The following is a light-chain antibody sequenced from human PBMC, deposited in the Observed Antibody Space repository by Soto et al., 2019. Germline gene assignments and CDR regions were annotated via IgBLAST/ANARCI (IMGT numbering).Light chain of an antibody. CDR2: GAS. CDR1: QSVISNY. CDR3: QQYGDSWLT. Sequence: ESVLTQSPGTLSLSPGERATLSCRSSQSVISNYLAWYQQKPGQAPRLLIYGASSRATGIPDRFSGSGSVTDFTLTISRLEPEDFAVYYCQQYGDSWLTFGGGTKVDIK. J-gene: IGKJ4*01. V-gene: IGKV3-20*01.